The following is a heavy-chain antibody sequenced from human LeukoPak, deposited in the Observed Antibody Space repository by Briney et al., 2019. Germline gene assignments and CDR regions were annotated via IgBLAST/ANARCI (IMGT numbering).Heavy chain of an antibody. CDR1: GYTFSAYD. V-gene: IGHV1-8*01. CDR2: MNPNSGNT. CDR3: ARVSQTPAYYYTSGYYYHGY. J-gene: IGHJ4*02. Sequence: GASVKVSCKASGYTFSAYDINWVRQATGQGLEWMGWMNPNSGNTGFAQKFQGRVTMTRDTSINTAYMEPSNLRSEDTAVYYCARVSQTPAYYYTSGYYYHGYWGQGTRVTVSS. D-gene: IGHD3-22*01.